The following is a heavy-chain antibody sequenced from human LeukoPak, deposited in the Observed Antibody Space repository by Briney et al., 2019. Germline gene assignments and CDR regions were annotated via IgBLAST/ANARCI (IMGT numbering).Heavy chain of an antibody. CDR1: GFSFRSYA. CDR3: ATEGYCSGGSCYPHGWFDP. J-gene: IGHJ5*02. Sequence: GGALRLSCVASGFSFRSYAMHGVRQAPGKGVEWVTFIRYYGSNKYYAADVRGRFTISRDNAKNSLYLQMTSLRAEDTAVYYCATEGYCSGGSCYPHGWFDPWGQGTLVTVSS. D-gene: IGHD2-15*01. V-gene: IGHV3-30*02. CDR2: IRYYGSNK.